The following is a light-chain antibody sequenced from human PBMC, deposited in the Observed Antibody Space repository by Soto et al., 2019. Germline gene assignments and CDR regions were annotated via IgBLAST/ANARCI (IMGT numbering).Light chain of an antibody. V-gene: IGKV3-11*01. J-gene: IGKJ1*01. CDR3: QQRWT. Sequence: EIVLTQSPATLSLSPGERATLSCRASQSVSSYSAWYQQKPGQAPRLLIYDASNRATGIPARFSGSGSGTDFTLTISSLEPEDFAVYYCQQRWTFGQGTKV. CDR1: QSVSSY. CDR2: DAS.